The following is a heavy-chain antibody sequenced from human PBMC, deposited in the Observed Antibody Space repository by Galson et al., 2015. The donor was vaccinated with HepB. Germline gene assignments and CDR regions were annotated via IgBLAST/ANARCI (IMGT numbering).Heavy chain of an antibody. J-gene: IGHJ3*02. V-gene: IGHV4-31*02. D-gene: IGHD3-22*01. CDR2: SGTT. Sequence: SGTTYYNPSLKTRVAISVDTSKNQFSLSLRSVTAADTAIYYCARDTPDYYDSKGAFEIWGQGTIVTVSS. CDR3: ARDTPDYYDSKGAFEI.